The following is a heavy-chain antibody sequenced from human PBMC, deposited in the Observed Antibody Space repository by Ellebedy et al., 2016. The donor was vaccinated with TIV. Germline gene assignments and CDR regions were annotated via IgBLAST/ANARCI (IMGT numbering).Heavy chain of an antibody. CDR3: SRGGGCGGGTCYYPDF. D-gene: IGHD2-15*01. CDR2: ISTISSY. V-gene: IGHV3-21*01. J-gene: IGHJ4*02. CDR1: GFTVSSSY. Sequence: GESLKISCAASGFTVSSSYMTWVRQAPGKGLEWVSSISTISSYADSVRGRFTISRDNAKISLYLQMNSLSAEDTAVYYCSRGGGCGGGTCYYPDFWGQGTLVTVSS.